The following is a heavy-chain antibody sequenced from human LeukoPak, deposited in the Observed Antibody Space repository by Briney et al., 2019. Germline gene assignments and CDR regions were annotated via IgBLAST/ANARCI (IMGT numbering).Heavy chain of an antibody. D-gene: IGHD3-16*01. CDR3: AKDPFGGVSITFDY. CDR1: GFTFSRYA. CDR2: ISGSGGST. V-gene: IGHV3-23*01. Sequence: GGSLRLSCAASGFTFSRYAMSWVRQAPGKGLEWVSSISGSGGSTYYADSVKGRFTISRDNSKNTLYLQMTSLRAEDTAVYYCAKDPFGGVSITFDYWGQGSLVTVSS. J-gene: IGHJ4*02.